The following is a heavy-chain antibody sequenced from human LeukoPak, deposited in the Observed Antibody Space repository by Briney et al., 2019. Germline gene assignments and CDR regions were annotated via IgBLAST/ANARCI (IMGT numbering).Heavy chain of an antibody. J-gene: IGHJ6*03. V-gene: IGHV3-30*18. Sequence: GGSLRLSCAASEFTLSSYDMHWVRQAPGKGLEWVAVISYDGSNKYYADSVKGRFTISRDNSKKMLNLQMNSLRAEDTAVYYCAKGIRRLVGTIPGLRRDHYMDVWGKGTTVTVSS. CDR3: AKGIRRLVGTIPGLRRDHYMDV. CDR1: EFTLSSYD. CDR2: ISYDGSNK. D-gene: IGHD1-26*01.